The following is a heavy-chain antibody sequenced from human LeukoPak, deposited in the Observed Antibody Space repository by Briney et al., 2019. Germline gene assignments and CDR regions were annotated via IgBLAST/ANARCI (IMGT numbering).Heavy chain of an antibody. V-gene: IGHV3-21*05. CDR3: ARDLGSGGSCYRN. CDR1: GFTFSSYS. Sequence: GGSLRLSCAASGFTFSSYSMNWVRQAPGKGLEWVSYISSSSSYIYYADSVKGRFTISRDNAKNSLYLQMNSLRAEDTAVYFCARDLGSGGSCYRNWGQGTLVTVSS. D-gene: IGHD2-15*01. J-gene: IGHJ4*02. CDR2: ISSSSSYI.